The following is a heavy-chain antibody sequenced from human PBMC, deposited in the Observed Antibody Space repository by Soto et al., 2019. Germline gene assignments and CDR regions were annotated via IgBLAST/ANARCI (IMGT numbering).Heavy chain of an antibody. V-gene: IGHV1-69*13. J-gene: IGHJ3*02. CDR3: ARDYDGLWAFDI. CDR1: GGTFSSYA. Sequence: GASVKVSCKASGGTFSSYAISWVRQAPGQGLEWMGGIIPIFGTANYAQKFQGRVTITADESTSTAYMELGSLRSEDTAVYYCARDYDGLWAFDIWGQGTMVTVSS. D-gene: IGHD3-16*01. CDR2: IIPIFGTA.